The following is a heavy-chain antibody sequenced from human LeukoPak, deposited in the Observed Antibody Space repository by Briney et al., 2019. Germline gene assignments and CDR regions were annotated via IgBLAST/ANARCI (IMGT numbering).Heavy chain of an antibody. CDR1: GGSISSYY. CDR2: FYYSGST. J-gene: IGHJ5*02. D-gene: IGHD3-10*01. V-gene: IGHV4-59*08. Sequence: SETLSLTCTVSGGSISSYYWSWIRQPPGKGPEWIGFFYYSGSTNYNPSLKSRVTISIDTSKNQFSLRLTSVTAADTAVYYCASEERGNWFDPWGQGTLVTVSS. CDR3: ASEERGNWFDP.